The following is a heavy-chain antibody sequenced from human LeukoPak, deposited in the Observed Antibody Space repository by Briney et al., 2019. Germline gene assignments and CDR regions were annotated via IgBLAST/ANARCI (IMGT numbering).Heavy chain of an antibody. Sequence: GGSLRLSCAASGFTFSAYAMHWVRQAPGKGLEWVSSISSSSSYIYYADSVKGRFTISRDNAKNSLYLQMNSLRAEDTAVYYCARGLDTAGYFDYWGQGTLVTVSS. V-gene: IGHV3-21*01. J-gene: IGHJ4*02. CDR1: GFTFSAYA. CDR3: ARGLDTAGYFDY. CDR2: ISSSSSYI. D-gene: IGHD5-18*01.